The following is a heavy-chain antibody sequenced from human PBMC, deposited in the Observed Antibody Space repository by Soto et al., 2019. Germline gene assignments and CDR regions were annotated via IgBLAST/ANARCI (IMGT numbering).Heavy chain of an antibody. CDR2: INHSGST. Sequence: QVQLQQWGAGLLKPSETLSLTCAVYGGSFSGYYWSRIRQPPGKGLEWVGVINHSGSTNYNASLKRRVTLSVDTSKNQFSLKLSSVTAADTAVYYCARVEHYDYIWGSYRYGRYFDYWGQGTLVTVSS. J-gene: IGHJ4*02. CDR1: GGSFSGYY. CDR3: ARVEHYDYIWGSYRYGRYFDY. D-gene: IGHD3-16*02. V-gene: IGHV4-34*01.